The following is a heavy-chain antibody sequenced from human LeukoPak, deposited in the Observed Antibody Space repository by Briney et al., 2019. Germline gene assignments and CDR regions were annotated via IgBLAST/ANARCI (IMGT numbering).Heavy chain of an antibody. V-gene: IGHV1-2*02. D-gene: IGHD6-19*01. CDR1: GYTFTGYY. J-gene: IGHJ4*02. CDR3: ARDRRHTGIAVAGSLFDY. Sequence: GASVKVSCKASGYTFTGYYMHWVRQAPGQGLEWMGWINPNSGGTNYAQKLQGRVTMTRDTSISTAYMELSRLRSDDTAVYYCARDRRHTGIAVAGSLFDYWGQGTLVTVSS. CDR2: INPNSGGT.